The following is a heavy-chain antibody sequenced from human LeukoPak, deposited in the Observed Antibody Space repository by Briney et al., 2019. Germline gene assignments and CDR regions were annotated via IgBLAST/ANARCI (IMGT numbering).Heavy chain of an antibody. V-gene: IGHV4-34*01. CDR2: INHSGST. J-gene: IGHJ4*02. CDR1: GGSFSGYY. D-gene: IGHD5-18*01. Sequence: TSETLSLTCAVYGGSFSGYYWSWIRQPPGKGLEWIGEINHSGSTNYNPSLKSRVTISVDTSKNQFSLKLSSVTAADTAVYYCARDVRYSYGYVYYFDYWGQGTLVTVSS. CDR3: ARDVRYSYGYVYYFDY.